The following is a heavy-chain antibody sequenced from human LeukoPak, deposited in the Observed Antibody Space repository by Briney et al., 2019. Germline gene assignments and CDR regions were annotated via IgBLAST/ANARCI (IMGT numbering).Heavy chain of an antibody. CDR2: IKQDGSEK. CDR3: ARERRALLWFPQGYYGMDV. V-gene: IGHV3-7*01. Sequence: GGSLRLSCAASGFTFSSYWMSRVRQAPGKGLEWVANIKQDGSEKYYVDSVKGRFTISRDNAKNSLYLQMNSLRAEDTAVYYCARERRALLWFPQGYYGMDVWGQGTTVTVSS. CDR1: GFTFSSYW. J-gene: IGHJ6*02. D-gene: IGHD3-10*01.